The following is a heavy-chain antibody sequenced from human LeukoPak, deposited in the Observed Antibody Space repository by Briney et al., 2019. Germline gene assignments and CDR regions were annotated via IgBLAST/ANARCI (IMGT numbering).Heavy chain of an antibody. CDR2: ISGRGGST. CDR1: GFTFSSYA. V-gene: IGHV3-23*01. Sequence: GGSLRLSCAASGFTFSSYAMSRVRQAPGRGLEWVSAISGRGGSTYYADSVKGRFTISRDNSKNTLYLQMNSLRAEDTAVYYCAKGDYGDYEYAFDIWGQGTMVTVSS. CDR3: AKGDYGDYEYAFDI. J-gene: IGHJ3*02. D-gene: IGHD4-17*01.